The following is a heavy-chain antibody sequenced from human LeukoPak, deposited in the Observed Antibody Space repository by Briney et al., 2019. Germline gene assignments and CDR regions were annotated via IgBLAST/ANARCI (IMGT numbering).Heavy chain of an antibody. CDR3: AKRVEYIAAAGTLDY. V-gene: IGHV3-23*01. J-gene: IGHJ4*02. CDR1: GFTFSNYG. CDR2: ISGSGGST. Sequence: GGSLRLSCAASGFTFSNYGMSWVRQAPGKGLEWVSAISGSGGSTYYADSVKGRFTISRDNSKNTLYLQMNSLRAEDTAVYYCAKRVEYIAAAGTLDYWGQGTLVTVSS. D-gene: IGHD6-13*01.